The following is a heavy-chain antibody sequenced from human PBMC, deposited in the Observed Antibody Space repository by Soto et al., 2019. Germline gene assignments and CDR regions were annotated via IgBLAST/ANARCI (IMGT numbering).Heavy chain of an antibody. Sequence: QVQLVQSGAEVKKPGASVKVSCKASGYTFTSYAMHWVRQAPGHRLEWMGWINAGNGNTKYSQKFQGRVTITRDTSASTAYMELSSLRSEDTAVYYCARDYCSGGSCQSPDFDCWGQGTLVTVSS. V-gene: IGHV1-3*01. CDR3: ARDYCSGGSCQSPDFDC. CDR2: INAGNGNT. D-gene: IGHD2-15*01. CDR1: GYTFTSYA. J-gene: IGHJ4*02.